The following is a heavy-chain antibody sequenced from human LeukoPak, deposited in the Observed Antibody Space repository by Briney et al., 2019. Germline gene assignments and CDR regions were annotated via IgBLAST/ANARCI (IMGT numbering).Heavy chain of an antibody. CDR3: AKGDYYGSGSYYNVYYFDY. CDR2: ISGSGGST. J-gene: IGHJ4*02. V-gene: IGHV3-23*01. CDR1: GFTFSSYG. Sequence: QAGGSLRLSCAASGFTFSSYGMSWVRQAPGKGLEWVSAISGSGGSTYYADSVKGRFTISRDNSKNTLYLQMNSLRAEDTAVYYCAKGDYYGSGSYYNVYYFDYWGQGTLVTVSS. D-gene: IGHD3-10*01.